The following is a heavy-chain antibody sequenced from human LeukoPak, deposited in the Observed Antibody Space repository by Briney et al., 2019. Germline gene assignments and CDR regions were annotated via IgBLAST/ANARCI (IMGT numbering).Heavy chain of an antibody. V-gene: IGHV1-18*01. CDR1: GYTFTSYG. CDR3: ARDRPMIVVVTPQGFDY. Sequence: ASVKVSCKASGYTFTSYGISWVRQAPGQGLEWMGWISAYNGNTNYAQKLQGRVTMTTDTSTSTAHMELRSLRSDDTAVYYCARDRPMIVVVTPQGFDYWGQGTLVTASS. D-gene: IGHD3-22*01. CDR2: ISAYNGNT. J-gene: IGHJ4*02.